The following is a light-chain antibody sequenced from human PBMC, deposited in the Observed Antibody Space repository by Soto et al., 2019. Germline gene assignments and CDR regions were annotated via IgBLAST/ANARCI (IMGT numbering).Light chain of an antibody. CDR3: QQYNNWPPIT. V-gene: IGKV3-15*01. J-gene: IGKJ5*01. CDR1: QSVSSK. CDR2: DTS. Sequence: EIVMTQSPATLSVSPWERATLSCRASQSVSSKLAWYQQKPGQAPRLVIYDTSTRATGIPARFSGSGSGTEFTLTISSLQSEDFAVYYCQQYNNWPPITFGQGTRLEIK.